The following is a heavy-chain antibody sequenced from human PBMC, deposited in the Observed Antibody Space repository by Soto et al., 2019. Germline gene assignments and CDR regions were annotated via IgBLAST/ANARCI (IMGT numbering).Heavy chain of an antibody. V-gene: IGHV4-34*01. D-gene: IGHD6-13*01. CDR2: INHSGST. CDR1: GGSFSGYY. J-gene: IGHJ6*02. CDR3: ARAEGNQQLVRAYYYYGMDV. Sequence: SETLSLTCAVYGGSFSGYYWSWIRQPPGKGLEWIGEINHSGSTNYNPSLKSRVTISVDTSKNQFSLKLSSVTAADTAVYYCARAEGNQQLVRAYYYYGMDVWGQGTTVT.